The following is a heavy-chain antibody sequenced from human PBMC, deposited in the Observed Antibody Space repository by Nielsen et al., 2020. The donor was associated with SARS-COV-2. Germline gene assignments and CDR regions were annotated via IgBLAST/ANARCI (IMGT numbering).Heavy chain of an antibody. V-gene: IGHV3-33*01. J-gene: IGHJ6*02. Sequence: PGKGLEWVAVIWYDGSNKYYADSVKGRFTLSRDNSKNTLYLQMNSLRAEDTAVYYCARDLGSVAVAGTNYYGMDVWGQGTTVTVSS. CDR2: IWYDGSNK. D-gene: IGHD6-19*01. CDR3: ARDLGSVAVAGTNYYGMDV.